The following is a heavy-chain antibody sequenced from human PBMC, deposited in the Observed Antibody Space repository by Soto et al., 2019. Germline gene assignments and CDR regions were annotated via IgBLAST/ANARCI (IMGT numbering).Heavy chain of an antibody. CDR1: GYTFTGYY. CDR2: INPTSGVT. Sequence: ASVKVSCKASGYTFTGYYMHWVRQAPGQGLEWMGWINPTSGVTNYAQKFQGRVTMTRDTSISTAYMELSRLTSDDTAVYYCARGVFWEDIVLRVYAYFDYWGQGTLVTVSS. D-gene: IGHD2-8*01. V-gene: IGHV1-2*02. J-gene: IGHJ4*02. CDR3: ARGVFWEDIVLRVYAYFDY.